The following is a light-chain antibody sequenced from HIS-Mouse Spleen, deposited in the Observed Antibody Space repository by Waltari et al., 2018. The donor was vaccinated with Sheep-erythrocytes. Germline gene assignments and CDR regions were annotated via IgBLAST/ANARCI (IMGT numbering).Light chain of an antibody. CDR2: EVS. CDR3: SSYAGSNNWV. CDR1: SSDVGGYTY. J-gene: IGLJ3*02. Sequence: QSALTQPPSASGSPGQSVPISCTGTSSDVGGYTYVPWYQPHPGKAPQLRIYEVSKRPSGVPDRFSGSKSGNTASLTVSGLQAEDEADYYCSSYAGSNNWVFGGGTKLTVL. V-gene: IGLV2-8*01.